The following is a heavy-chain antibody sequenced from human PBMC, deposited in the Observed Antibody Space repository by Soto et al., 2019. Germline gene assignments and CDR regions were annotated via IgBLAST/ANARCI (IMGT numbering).Heavy chain of an antibody. CDR1: GYTFTAYG. CDR2: ISPYNGHT. D-gene: IGHD6-19*01. J-gene: IGHJ6*02. Sequence: VDLVQSGAEVKKPGASVKVACKTSGYTFTAYGITWVRQAQGQGLELVGWISPYNGHTKYAEKFEGRVTMTTDLSTGTASMELRSLKFDDTAVYYCARSGWNSPYYSHGLDVWGQGTTVTVSS. V-gene: IGHV1-18*01. CDR3: ARSGWNSPYYSHGLDV.